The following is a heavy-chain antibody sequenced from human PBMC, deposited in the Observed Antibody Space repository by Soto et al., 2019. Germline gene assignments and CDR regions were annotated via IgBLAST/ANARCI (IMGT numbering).Heavy chain of an antibody. J-gene: IGHJ3*02. D-gene: IGHD3-10*01. V-gene: IGHV1-2*04. CDR1: GYTFTGYY. CDR2: INPNSGGT. Sequence: ASVKVSCKASGYTFTGYYMHWVRQAPGQGLEWMGWINPNSGGTNYAQKFQGWVTMTRDTSISTAYMELSRLRSDDTAVYYCAREGKGLLWFGSSAFDIWGQGTMVTV. CDR3: AREGKGLLWFGSSAFDI.